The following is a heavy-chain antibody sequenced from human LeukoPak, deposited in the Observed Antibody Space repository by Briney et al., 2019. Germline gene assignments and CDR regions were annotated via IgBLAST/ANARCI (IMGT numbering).Heavy chain of an antibody. D-gene: IGHD4-23*01. CDR1: GFTFSSYS. CDR3: AKEAYGGNPYGYMDV. CDR2: IRYDGSNK. V-gene: IGHV3-30*02. Sequence: PGGSLRLSCAASGFTFSSYSMNWVRQAPGKGLEWVAFIRYDGSNKYYADSVKGRFTISRDNSKNTLYLQMNSLRAEDTAVYYCAKEAYGGNPYGYMDVWGKGTTVTVSS. J-gene: IGHJ6*03.